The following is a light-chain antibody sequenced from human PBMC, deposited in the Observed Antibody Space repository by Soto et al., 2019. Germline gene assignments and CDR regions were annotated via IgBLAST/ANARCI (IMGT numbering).Light chain of an antibody. V-gene: IGKV1-5*01. Sequence: DIHITASTSTLSSTIGDRATITCRDSRSISNCLAWYQQKPGIAPKLLIFDASILQSGVPSRFSGSGSGTEFTLSISRLQTDDFATYYCQQYGSSSPLTFGGGTKVDIK. J-gene: IGKJ4*01. CDR1: RSISNC. CDR2: DAS. CDR3: QQYGSSSPLT.